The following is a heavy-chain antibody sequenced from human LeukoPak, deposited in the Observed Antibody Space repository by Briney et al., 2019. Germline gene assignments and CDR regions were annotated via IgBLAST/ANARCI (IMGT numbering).Heavy chain of an antibody. CDR1: GGSICSGGYY. CDR2: IYYSGST. V-gene: IGHV4-31*03. Sequence: SETLSLTCTVSGGSICSGGYYWSWIRQHPGKGLEWIGYIYYSGSTYYNPSLKSRVTISVDTSKNQFSLKLSSVTAADTAVYYCARDTSSGDYGGFDPWGQGTLVTVSS. D-gene: IGHD4-17*01. J-gene: IGHJ5*02. CDR3: ARDTSSGDYGGFDP.